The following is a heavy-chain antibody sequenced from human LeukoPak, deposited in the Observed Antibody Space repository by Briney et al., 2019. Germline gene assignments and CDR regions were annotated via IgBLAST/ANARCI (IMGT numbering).Heavy chain of an antibody. CDR3: AKDSSSDRLDY. J-gene: IGHJ4*02. V-gene: IGHV3-30*18. CDR1: GFTFSSYG. CDR2: ISYDGSNK. Sequence: GGFLRLSCAASGFTFSSYGMHWVRQAPGRGLEWVAVISYDGSNKYYADSVKGRFTISRDNSKNTLYLQMNSLRAEDTAVYYCAKDSSSDRLDYWGQGTLVTVSS. D-gene: IGHD6-6*01.